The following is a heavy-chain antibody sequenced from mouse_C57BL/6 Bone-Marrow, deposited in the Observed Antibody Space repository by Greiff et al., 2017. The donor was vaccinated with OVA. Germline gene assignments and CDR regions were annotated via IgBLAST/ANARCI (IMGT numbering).Heavy chain of an antibody. CDR2: IDPSDSYT. CDR1: GYTFTSYW. CDR3: ARGWAWFAY. D-gene: IGHD3-3*01. V-gene: IGHV1-69*01. Sequence: QVQLQQPGAELVMPGASVKLSCKASGYTFTSYWMHWVKQRPGQGLEWIGEIDPSDSYTNYNQKFKGKSTLTVDKSSSTAYMQLSSLTSEDSAVYYGARGWAWFAYWGQGTLVTVSA. J-gene: IGHJ3*01.